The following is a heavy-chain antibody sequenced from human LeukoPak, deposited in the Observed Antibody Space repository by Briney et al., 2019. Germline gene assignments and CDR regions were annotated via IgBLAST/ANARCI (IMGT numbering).Heavy chain of an antibody. V-gene: IGHV1-18*01. CDR2: ISAYNGNT. Sequence: ASVKVSCKASGYTFTSYGISWVRQAPGQGLEWMGWISAYNGNTNYAQKLQGRVTMTTDTSTSTAYMELGSLRSDDTAVYYCARDPRYYDSSGYSYYFDYWGQGTLVTVSS. J-gene: IGHJ4*02. CDR3: ARDPRYYDSSGYSYYFDY. CDR1: GYTFTSYG. D-gene: IGHD3-22*01.